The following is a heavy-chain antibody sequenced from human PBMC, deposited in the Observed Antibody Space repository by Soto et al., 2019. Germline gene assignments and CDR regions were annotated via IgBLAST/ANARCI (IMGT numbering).Heavy chain of an antibody. Sequence: QVQLQESGPGLVKPSETLSLTCTVSNGSISNYYWSWIRQPPGKGLEWIGYISYSGSTKYNPSLKSRVTVSVDTSKNQFSLKLSSVTAADTAVYYCARATRNGYRNECFDLWGRGTLVTVSS. J-gene: IGHJ2*01. CDR3: ARATRNGYRNECFDL. V-gene: IGHV4-59*01. D-gene: IGHD4-4*01. CDR1: NGSISNYY. CDR2: ISYSGST.